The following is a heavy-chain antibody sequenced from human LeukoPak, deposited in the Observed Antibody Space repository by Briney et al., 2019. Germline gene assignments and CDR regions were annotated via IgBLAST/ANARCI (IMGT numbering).Heavy chain of an antibody. D-gene: IGHD1-26*01. J-gene: IGHJ4*02. V-gene: IGHV1-2*02. CDR2: INTHNGAT. CDR3: ARGPIGGLRKGFDI. CDR1: GNTFAVYY. Sequence: ASVKVSFKASGNTFAVYYVHWVRQAPGQGLEWMGWINTHNGATNYAQHFQGRVTMTTDTAVTTAYMDLDGLISDDAAVYFCARGPIGGLRKGFDIWGQGTLVTVSS.